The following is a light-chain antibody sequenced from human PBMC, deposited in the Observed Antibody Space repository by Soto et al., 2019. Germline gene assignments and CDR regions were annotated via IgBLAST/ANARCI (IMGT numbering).Light chain of an antibody. CDR2: GAS. CDR1: QSVSSSY. J-gene: IGKJ1*01. Sequence: EIVLTQSPGTLSLSPGERATLSCRGSQSVSSSYLAWYQQKPGQAPRLLIYGASSRATGIPDRFSGSGSGTDSTLTISRLEPEDFAVYYCQQYGSSRTWTFGQGTKVEIK. V-gene: IGKV3-20*01. CDR3: QQYGSSRTWT.